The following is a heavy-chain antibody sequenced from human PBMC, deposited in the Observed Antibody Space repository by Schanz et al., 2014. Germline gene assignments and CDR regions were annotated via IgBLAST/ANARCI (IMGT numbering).Heavy chain of an antibody. V-gene: IGHV3-30*03. CDR1: GFTFSSYG. CDR3: ARAAYGGYTSTPLRY. D-gene: IGHD5-12*01. CDR2: ISYDGSNK. Sequence: VQLVESGGGLVQPGRSLRLSCAASGFTFSSYGMHWVRQAPGKGLEWVALISYDGSNKYYADSVKGRFTISRDNSKNTLYLQMNSLRTEDTAVYFCARAAYGGYTSTPLRYWGQGTLVTVSS. J-gene: IGHJ4*02.